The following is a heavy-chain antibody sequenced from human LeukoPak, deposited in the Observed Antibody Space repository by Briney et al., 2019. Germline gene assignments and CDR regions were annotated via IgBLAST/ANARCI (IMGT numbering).Heavy chain of an antibody. CDR1: GFTFDDYA. CDR3: ARVRYCSSTSCYYFDY. V-gene: IGHV3-9*01. Sequence: PGRSLRLSCAASGFTFDDYAMHWVRQAPGKGLEWVSGISWNSGSIDYADSVKGRFTISRDNAKNTLYLQMNSLRAEDTAVYYCARVRYCSSTSCYYFDYWGQGTLVTVSS. CDR2: ISWNSGSI. D-gene: IGHD2-2*01. J-gene: IGHJ4*02.